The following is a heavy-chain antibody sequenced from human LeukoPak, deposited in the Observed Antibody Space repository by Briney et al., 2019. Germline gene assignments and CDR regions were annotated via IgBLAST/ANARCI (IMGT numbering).Heavy chain of an antibody. CDR3: AKQLGYCSDGSCYFPY. V-gene: IGHV3-23*01. CDR2: ISNNGGYT. CDR1: GFTFSSSA. J-gene: IGHJ4*02. D-gene: IGHD2-15*01. Sequence: GGSLRLSCAASGFTFSSSAMSWVRQAPGKGLEWDSAISNNGGYTYYADSVQGRFTISRDNSKSTLCLQMNSLRAEDTAVYYCAKQLGYCSDGSCYFPYWGQGTLVTVSS.